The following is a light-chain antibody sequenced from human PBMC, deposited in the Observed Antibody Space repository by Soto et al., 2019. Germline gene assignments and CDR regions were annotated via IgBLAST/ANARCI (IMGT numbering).Light chain of an antibody. Sequence: QSVLTQPASVSGSPGQSITICCTGTSSDDGGYNYVCWYQQHPGKAPKLMIYEVSNRPSGVSTRFSGSRSGNTASLTISGLQAEDEADYYCSSYTSGSTLYVFGRGTKVTVL. CDR2: EVS. CDR1: SSDDGGYNY. CDR3: SSYTSGSTLYV. J-gene: IGLJ1*01. V-gene: IGLV2-14*01.